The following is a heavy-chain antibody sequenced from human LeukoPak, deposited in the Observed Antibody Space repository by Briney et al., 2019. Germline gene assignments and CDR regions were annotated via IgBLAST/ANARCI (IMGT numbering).Heavy chain of an antibody. CDR3: AKDQQLWPPGHYFDY. J-gene: IGHJ4*02. CDR1: GFSFSSYW. CDR2: IRYDGSNK. V-gene: IGHV3-30*02. D-gene: IGHD5-18*01. Sequence: PGGSLRLSCAASGFSFSSYWMSWVRQAPGKGLEWVAFIRYDGSNKYYADSVKGRFTISRDNSKNTLYLQMNSLRAEDTAVYYCAKDQQLWPPGHYFDYWGQGTLVTVSS.